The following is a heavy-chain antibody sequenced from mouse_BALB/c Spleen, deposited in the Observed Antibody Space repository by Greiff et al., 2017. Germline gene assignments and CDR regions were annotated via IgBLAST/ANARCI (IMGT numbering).Heavy chain of an antibody. Sequence: VQVVESGPDLVAPSQSLSITCTVSGFSLTSYGVHWVRQPPGKGLEWLVVIWSDGSTTYNSALKSRLSISKDNSKSQVFLKMNSLQTDDTAMYYCARQGYGNYDYAMDYWGQGTSVTVSS. CDR3: ARQGYGNYDYAMDY. D-gene: IGHD2-10*02. J-gene: IGHJ4*01. CDR1: GFSLTSYG. CDR2: IWSDGST. V-gene: IGHV2-6-2*01.